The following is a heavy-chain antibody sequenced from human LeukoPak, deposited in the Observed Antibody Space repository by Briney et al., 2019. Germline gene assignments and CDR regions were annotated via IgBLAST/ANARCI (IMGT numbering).Heavy chain of an antibody. V-gene: IGHV4-59*01. CDR3: AREFYDILTVYYYGMDV. CDR1: GGSISSYY. J-gene: IGHJ6*04. Sequence: SETLSLTCTVSGGSISSYYWSWIRQPPGKGLEWIGYIYYSGSTNYNPSLKSRVTISVDTSKNQFSLKLSSVTAADTAVYYCAREFYDILTVYYYGMDVWGKGTTVTVSS. CDR2: IYYSGST. D-gene: IGHD3-9*01.